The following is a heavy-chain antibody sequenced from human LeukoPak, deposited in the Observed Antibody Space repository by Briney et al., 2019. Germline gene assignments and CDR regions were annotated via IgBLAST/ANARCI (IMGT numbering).Heavy chain of an antibody. V-gene: IGHV4-38-2*02. CDR1: GNSISSGNF. J-gene: IGHJ4*02. CDR3: ARDGGTTVDY. CDR2: IYHSGST. D-gene: IGHD4-17*01. Sequence: PSETLSLTCGVSGNSISSGNFWGWIRQPPGKGLEWIGKIYHSGSTYYNPSLKSRITISVDTSKNQFSLKLSSVTAADTAAYYCARDGGTTVDYWGQGTLVTVSS.